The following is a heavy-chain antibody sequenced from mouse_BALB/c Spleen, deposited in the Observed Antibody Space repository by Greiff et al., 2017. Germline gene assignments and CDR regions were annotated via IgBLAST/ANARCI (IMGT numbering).Heavy chain of an antibody. CDR1: GFTFSSYG. J-gene: IGHJ4*01. Sequence: EVKLMESGGDLVKPGGSLKLSCAASGFTFSSYGMSWVRQTPDKRLEWVATISSGGSYTYYPDSVKGRFTISRDNAKNTLYLQMSSLKSEDTAMYYCARGDDYYSYAMDYWGQGTSVTVSS. CDR2: ISSGGSYT. CDR3: ARGDDYYSYAMDY. D-gene: IGHD2-3*01. V-gene: IGHV5-6*01.